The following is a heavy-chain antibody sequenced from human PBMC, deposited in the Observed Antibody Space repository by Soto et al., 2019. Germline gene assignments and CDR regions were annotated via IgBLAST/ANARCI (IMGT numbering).Heavy chain of an antibody. J-gene: IGHJ4*02. CDR2: IYYSGST. CDR1: GGSISSSIYY. Sequence: PSETLSLTCTVSGGSISSSIYYWGWIRQPPGKGLEWIGSIYYSGSTYYNPSLKSRVTISVDTSKNQFSLKLSSVTAADTAVYYCAKSEYIVATILWGQGTLVTVS. D-gene: IGHD5-12*01. CDR3: AKSEYIVATIL. V-gene: IGHV4-39*01.